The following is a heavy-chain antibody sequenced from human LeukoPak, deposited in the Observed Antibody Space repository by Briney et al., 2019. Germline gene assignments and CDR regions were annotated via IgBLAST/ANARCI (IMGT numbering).Heavy chain of an antibody. CDR2: ISSSGSTI. D-gene: IGHD3-22*01. V-gene: IGHV3-11*04. CDR1: GFTFSDYY. CDR3: ARGRYYDSSGYYYEDY. Sequence: PGGSLRLSCAASGFTFSDYYMSWIRQAPRKGLEWVSYISSSGSTIYYADSVKGRFTISRDNAKNSLYLQMNSLRAEDTAVYYCARGRYYDSSGYYYEDYWGQGTLVTVSS. J-gene: IGHJ4*02.